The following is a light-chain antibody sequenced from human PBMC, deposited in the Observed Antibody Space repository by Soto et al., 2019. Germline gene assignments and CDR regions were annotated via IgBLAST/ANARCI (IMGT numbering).Light chain of an antibody. V-gene: IGKV1-5*01. J-gene: IGKJ5*01. CDR3: QQYTSYPIT. Sequence: IQMTQSPATRSACLRHRVTITCRASQTMTRWLTWYQQKPGKAPRLLIYEASTLHSGVPSRFSGSGSGTEFALTISGLQPDDFASYYCQQYTSYPITFGQGTRLEIK. CDR2: EAS. CDR1: QTMTRW.